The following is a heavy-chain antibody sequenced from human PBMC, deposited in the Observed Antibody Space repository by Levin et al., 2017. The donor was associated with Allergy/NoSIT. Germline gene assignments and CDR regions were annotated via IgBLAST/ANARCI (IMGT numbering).Heavy chain of an antibody. V-gene: IGHV1-69*13. D-gene: IGHD1-26*01. CDR2: IVPMFGTS. CDR3: ARSRRSGGTYGMDV. J-gene: IGHJ6*02. Sequence: SVKVSCKASGGTFSSYAITWVRQAPGQGLEWMADIVPMFGTSNHAPKFQGRLTINADESTSTVYMELSSLRSEDTAVYYCARSRRSGGTYGMDVWGQGTTVTVSS. CDR1: GGTFSSYA.